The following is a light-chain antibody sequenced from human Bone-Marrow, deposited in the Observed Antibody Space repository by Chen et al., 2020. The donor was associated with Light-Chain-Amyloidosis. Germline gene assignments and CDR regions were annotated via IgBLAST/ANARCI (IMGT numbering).Light chain of an antibody. CDR1: RIISNS. J-gene: IGKJ2*01. CDR2: AAS. CDR3: QEYYDTPHT. V-gene: IGKV1-NL1*01. Sequence: DIQMTQSPSSLSASVGDRGTITCRASRIISNSLVWYQQKPGKAPKLLLYAASRLESGVPSRFSGSGSGTDYTLTITSLEPEDFATYYCQEYYDTPHTFGQGTKLEIK.